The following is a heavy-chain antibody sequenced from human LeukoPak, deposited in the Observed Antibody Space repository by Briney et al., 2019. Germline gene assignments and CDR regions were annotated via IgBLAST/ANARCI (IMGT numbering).Heavy chain of an antibody. D-gene: IGHD3-22*01. CDR3: ARRRYYDSSGYLD. V-gene: IGHV4-39*01. CDR1: GDSIRSSSYY. CDR2: IYYSGRT. Sequence: SETLSLTCTVSGDSIRSSSYYWDWIRQPPGKGPEWIGTIYYSGRTYYNPSLRSRVTISVDTSKNQFSLKLTSVTAADTAVYYCARRRYYDSSGYLDWGQGTLLTVSS. J-gene: IGHJ1*01.